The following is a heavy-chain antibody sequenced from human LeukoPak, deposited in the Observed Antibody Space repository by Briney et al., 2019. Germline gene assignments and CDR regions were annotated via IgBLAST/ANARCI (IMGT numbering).Heavy chain of an antibody. V-gene: IGHV1-18*01. D-gene: IGHD4-11*01. J-gene: IGHJ4*02. Sequence: ASVKVSCKASGYTFSNYVLTWVRQAPGQGLEWMGRISTYTGNSNYAQKFQDRVTMTTDTSTSTAYMELRNLSSDDTAVYYCARTMTTLTTHGELDFWGQGTLVTVSS. CDR2: ISTYTGNS. CDR1: GYTFSNYV. CDR3: ARTMTTLTTHGELDF.